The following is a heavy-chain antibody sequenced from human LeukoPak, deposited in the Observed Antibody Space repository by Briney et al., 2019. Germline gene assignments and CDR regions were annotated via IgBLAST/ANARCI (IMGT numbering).Heavy chain of an antibody. CDR3: AKYMSSGQ. CDR1: GXTFSNCA. J-gene: IGHJ4*02. V-gene: IGHV3-23*01. Sequence: PGGSLRLSCAASGXTFSNCAMSWVPQAPGKGLEWVSGVSGSGDSTYYADSVKGRFTISRDNSNNTLFLLMNSLRAEDTAVYYCAKYMSSGQWGQGTLVTVSS. D-gene: IGHD6-19*01. CDR2: VSGSGDST.